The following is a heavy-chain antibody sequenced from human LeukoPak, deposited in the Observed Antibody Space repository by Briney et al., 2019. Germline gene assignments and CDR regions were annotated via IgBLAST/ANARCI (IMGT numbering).Heavy chain of an antibody. V-gene: IGHV4-39*01. Sequence: PSETLSLTCTVSGGSISSSSYYWGWIRQPPGKGLGWIGTISYSGSTYYNPSLQSRVTISVDTSKNQFSLKLSSVTAADTAVYYCARGSRRLADFHYWGQGTLVTVSS. CDR3: ARGSRRLADFHY. CDR2: ISYSGST. D-gene: IGHD1-26*01. CDR1: GGSISSSSYY. J-gene: IGHJ4*02.